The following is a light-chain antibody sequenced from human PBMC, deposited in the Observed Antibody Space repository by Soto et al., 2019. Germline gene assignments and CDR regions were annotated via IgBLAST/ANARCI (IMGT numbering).Light chain of an antibody. Sequence: EIVLTQSPGTLSLSPGERATLSCRASQSVSSSYLAWYQQKPGQAPRLLIYGASGRATGIPDRFSGSGSGTDFTLTISRLEPEDDAVYYCQQYGSSPMYTFGQGTKMEIK. CDR3: QQYGSSPMYT. V-gene: IGKV3-20*01. CDR1: QSVSSSY. J-gene: IGKJ2*01. CDR2: GAS.